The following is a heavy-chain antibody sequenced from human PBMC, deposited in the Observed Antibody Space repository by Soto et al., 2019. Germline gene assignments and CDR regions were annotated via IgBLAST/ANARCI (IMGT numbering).Heavy chain of an antibody. CDR2: VSTSGRST. CDR3: VKQAHGLDGVAFDY. Sequence: GGSLRLSCAASGFIFSESTIYWVRQVPGKGLEAISAVSTSGRSTYYADSVKDRFTISRDNSKNTLFLQMGSLRPEDTAIYYCVKQAHGLDGVAFDYWGQGTQVTISS. D-gene: IGHD2-15*01. J-gene: IGHJ4*02. CDR1: GFIFSEST. V-gene: IGHV3-64D*06.